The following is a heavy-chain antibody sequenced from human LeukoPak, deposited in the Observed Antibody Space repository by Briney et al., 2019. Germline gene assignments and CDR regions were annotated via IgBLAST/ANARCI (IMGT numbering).Heavy chain of an antibody. CDR3: ARDYYDSRGEAFDI. D-gene: IGHD3-22*01. CDR2: IYYSGTT. Sequence: SETLSLTCTVSGGSIGSHYWSWIRQPPGEELEWIGYIYYSGTTSYNPSLKSRVTISVDTSKNQFSLKLSSVTAADTAVYYCARDYYDSRGEAFDIWGLGTMVTVSS. CDR1: GGSIGSHY. V-gene: IGHV4-59*11. J-gene: IGHJ3*02.